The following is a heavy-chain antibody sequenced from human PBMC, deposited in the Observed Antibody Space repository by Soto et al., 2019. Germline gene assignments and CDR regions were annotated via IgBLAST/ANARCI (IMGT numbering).Heavy chain of an antibody. CDR3: AKFRAGLGSQTDS. D-gene: IGHD3-10*01. J-gene: IGHJ4*02. CDR1: GFTFISYA. CDR2: VGVSGATT. Sequence: EVHLLESGGGLVQPGGSLTLSCAASGFTFISYAMSWVRQAPGKVLEWVSTVGVSGATTYYADSVKGRFTISRDNSNNTLYLQMHSLRAEDTAIYYCAKFRAGLGSQTDSWGQGTLVTVSS. V-gene: IGHV3-23*01.